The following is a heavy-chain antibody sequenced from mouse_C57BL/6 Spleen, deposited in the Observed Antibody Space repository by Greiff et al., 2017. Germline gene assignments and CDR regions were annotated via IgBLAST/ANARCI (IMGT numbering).Heavy chain of an antibody. D-gene: IGHD2-2*01. CDR1: GYTFTDYE. V-gene: IGHV1-15*01. CDR3: TKGGYDWFAY. CDR2: IDPETGGT. Sequence: QVQLKESGAELVRPGASVTLSCKASGYTFTDYEMHWVKQTPVHGLEWIGAIDPETGGTAYNQKFKGKAILTADKSSSTAYMELRSLTSEDSAVYYCTKGGYDWFAYWGQGTLVTVSA. J-gene: IGHJ3*01.